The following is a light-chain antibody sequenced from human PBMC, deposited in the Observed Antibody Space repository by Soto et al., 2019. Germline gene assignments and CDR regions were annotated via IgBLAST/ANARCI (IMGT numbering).Light chain of an antibody. CDR2: GNS. Sequence: QSVLTQPPSVSGAPGQRVTISCTGSSSNIGAGYDVYWYQQLPGTAPKLLIYGNSNRPSGVPDRFSGSKSGTSAPLAITGLQAEDEADYYCQSYDSSLSGYVVFGGGTKLTVL. CDR1: SSNIGAGYD. CDR3: QSYDSSLSGYVV. J-gene: IGLJ2*01. V-gene: IGLV1-40*01.